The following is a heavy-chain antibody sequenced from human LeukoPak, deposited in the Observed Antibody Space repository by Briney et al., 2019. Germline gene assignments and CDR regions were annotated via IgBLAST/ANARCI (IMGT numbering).Heavy chain of an antibody. V-gene: IGHV1-2*06. CDR1: GYTFTGYY. D-gene: IGHD6-19*01. Sequence: GASVKVSCKASGYTFTGYYMHWVRQAPGQGLEGMGRINPNSGGTNYAQKFQGRVTMTRDTSISTAYMELSRLRSEDTALYYCARPTGSGWYFDLWGRGTLVTVSS. J-gene: IGHJ2*01. CDR3: ARPTGSGWYFDL. CDR2: INPNSGGT.